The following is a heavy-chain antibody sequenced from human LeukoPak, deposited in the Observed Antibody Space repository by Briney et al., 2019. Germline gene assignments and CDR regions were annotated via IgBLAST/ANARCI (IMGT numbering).Heavy chain of an antibody. Sequence: ASVKVSCKASGYTFTSYDINWVRQATGQGLEWMGWMNPNSGNTGYAQKFQGRVTMTRNTSISTAYMELSSLRSEDTAVYYCAKDSSGSYGIASGWYWGTTHYGGGIDYWGQGTLVTVSS. J-gene: IGHJ4*02. D-gene: IGHD6-19*01. CDR1: GYTFTSYD. V-gene: IGHV1-8*01. CDR2: MNPNSGNT. CDR3: AKDSSGSYGIASGWYWGTTHYGGGIDY.